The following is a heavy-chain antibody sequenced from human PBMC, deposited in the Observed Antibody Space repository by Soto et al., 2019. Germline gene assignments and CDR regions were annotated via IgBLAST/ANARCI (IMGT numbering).Heavy chain of an antibody. J-gene: IGHJ3*02. CDR2: IYHGGGA. D-gene: IGHD2-8*01. CDR1: GGSISTENW. Sequence: SETLSLTCAVSGGSISTENWWSWVRQPPGKGLEWIGEIYHGGGARYNPSLRRRVTISVDKSKNQFSLNLSSVTAADMAVYYCARLIMSANSFDIWGQGTMVTVSS. CDR3: ARLIMSANSFDI. V-gene: IGHV4-4*02.